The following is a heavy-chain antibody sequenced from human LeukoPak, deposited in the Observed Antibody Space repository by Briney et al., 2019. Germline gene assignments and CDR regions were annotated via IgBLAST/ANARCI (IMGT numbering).Heavy chain of an antibody. CDR3: ARADLAEVWGFYFDY. CDR1: GFTFSSNG. Sequence: PGGTLRLSCAASGFTFSSNGMHWVRQAPGKGLEWVAVIWCDGSNKYYADSVRGRFTIYRDNSKNTMYLQMNSLRAEDMDVYYCARADLAEVWGFYFDYWGQGTLVTVSS. CDR2: IWCDGSNK. J-gene: IGHJ4*02. D-gene: IGHD3-16*01. V-gene: IGHV3-33*01.